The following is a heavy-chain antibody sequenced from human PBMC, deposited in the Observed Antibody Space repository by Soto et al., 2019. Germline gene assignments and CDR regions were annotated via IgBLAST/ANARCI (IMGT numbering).Heavy chain of an antibody. CDR2: IYYSGST. CDR1: GGSISSYY. Sequence: QVQLQESGPGLVKPSETLSLTCTVSGGSISSYYWSWIRQPPGKGLEWIGYIYYSGSTNYNPSIKSRVTISVDTSKNQFSLKLSSVTAADTAVYYCARDYLRSSGWYRAFDIWGQGTMVTVSS. J-gene: IGHJ3*02. V-gene: IGHV4-59*01. D-gene: IGHD6-19*01. CDR3: ARDYLRSSGWYRAFDI.